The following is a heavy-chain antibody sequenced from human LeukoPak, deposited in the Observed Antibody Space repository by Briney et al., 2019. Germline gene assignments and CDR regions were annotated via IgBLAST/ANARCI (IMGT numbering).Heavy chain of an antibody. J-gene: IGHJ3*01. V-gene: IGHV3-23*01. CDR1: GFILSNAD. CDR2: INRGGET. Sequence: GGSLRLSCAVSGFILSNADINWVRQAPQKGLEWVSGINRGGETYYPDSVQGRFTISRDIPKSTIYLRLSSLTADDTATYYCAKNNWDGDHGWGPGTRVTVSS. CDR3: AKNNWDGDHG. D-gene: IGHD1-20*01.